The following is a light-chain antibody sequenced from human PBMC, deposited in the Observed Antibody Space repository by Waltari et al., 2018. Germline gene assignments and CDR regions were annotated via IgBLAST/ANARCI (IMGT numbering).Light chain of an antibody. CDR3: QQYNDFPWT. J-gene: IGKJ1*01. V-gene: IGKV1-5*03. CDR2: KAS. Sequence: DIQMTQSPSTLSASVGARVTITCRASQSVNTWLAWFQQLPGKAPKVLIYKASNLEPGVPSRFSGSGSGTDFTLTISSLQPDDFASYYCQQYNDFPWTFGQGTKVEIK. CDR1: QSVNTW.